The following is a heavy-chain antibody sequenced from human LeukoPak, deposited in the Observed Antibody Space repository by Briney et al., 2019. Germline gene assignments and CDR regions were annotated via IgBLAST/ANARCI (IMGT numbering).Heavy chain of an antibody. CDR1: GFTVSSNY. J-gene: IGHJ4*02. V-gene: IGHV3-53*04. CDR2: IYSGGST. CDR3: ARERGYYDSSGYYYVGGYDY. D-gene: IGHD3-22*01. Sequence: PGGSLRLSCAASGFTVSSNYMSWVRQAPGKGLEWVSVIYSGGSTYYSDSVKGRFTISRHNSKNTLYLQMNSLRAEDTAVYYCARERGYYDSSGYYYVGGYDYWGQGTLVTVSS.